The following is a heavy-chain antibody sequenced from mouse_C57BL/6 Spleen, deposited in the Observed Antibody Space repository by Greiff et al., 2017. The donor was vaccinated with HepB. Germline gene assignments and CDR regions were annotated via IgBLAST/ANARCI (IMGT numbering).Heavy chain of an antibody. J-gene: IGHJ3*01. CDR3: ARGTGREVSWFAY. CDR1: GYAFSSYW. V-gene: IGHV1-80*01. D-gene: IGHD4-1*01. CDR2: IYPGDGDT. Sequence: VQLQQSGAELVKPGASVKISCKASGYAFSSYWMNWVKQRPGKGLEWIGQIYPGDGDTNYNGKFKGKATLTADKASSTAYMQLSSLASEDSAVYFGARGTGREVSWFAYWGQVTLVTVAA.